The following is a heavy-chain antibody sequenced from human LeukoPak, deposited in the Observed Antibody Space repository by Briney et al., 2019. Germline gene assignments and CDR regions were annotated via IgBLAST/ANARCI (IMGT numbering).Heavy chain of an antibody. CDR1: GFTLSSYW. Sequence: GGSLRLSCVASGFTLSSYWMSWVRQAPGRGLEWVANIKDDGTEKYYVDSVKGRFTISRDNAKNSLYLEMNSLRVDETAVYYCVRLTMVREVDYWGQGALVTVSS. J-gene: IGHJ4*02. V-gene: IGHV3-7*01. CDR3: VRLTMVREVDY. D-gene: IGHD3-10*01. CDR2: IKDDGTEK.